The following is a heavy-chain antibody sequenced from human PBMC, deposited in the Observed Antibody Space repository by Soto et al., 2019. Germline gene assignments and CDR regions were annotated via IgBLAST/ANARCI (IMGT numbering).Heavy chain of an antibody. CDR3: ARAVTKWAKYYFDY. CDR2: INPNSGGT. J-gene: IGHJ4*02. CDR1: GYTFTGYY. Sequence: ASVKVSCKASGYTFTGYYMHWVRQAPGQGLEWMGWINPNSGGTNYAQKFQGRVSMTRDTSISTAHMELSRLRSDDTAVYYCARAVTKWAKYYFDYWGQGTLVTVSS. D-gene: IGHD4-17*01. V-gene: IGHV1-2*02.